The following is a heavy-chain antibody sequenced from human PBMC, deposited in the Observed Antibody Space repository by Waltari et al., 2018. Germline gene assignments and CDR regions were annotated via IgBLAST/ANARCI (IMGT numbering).Heavy chain of an antibody. J-gene: IGHJ6*03. Sequence: QLQLQESGPGLVKPSETLSLTCSVSGASITNSNSYWSWIRQPPGKGLEWIGSIYYRGSTYSSPSLKSRVTRSLDTSKNQLSLKVSSVTVADTAIYFCARNMESPYNAPYYFYYMDVWGKGTTVTVSS. CDR1: GASITNSNSY. D-gene: IGHD3-10*01. V-gene: IGHV4-39*01. CDR3: ARNMESPYNAPYYFYYMDV. CDR2: IYYRGST.